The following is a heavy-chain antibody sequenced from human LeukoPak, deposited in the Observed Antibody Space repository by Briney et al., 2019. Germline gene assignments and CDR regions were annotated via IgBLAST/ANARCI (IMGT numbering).Heavy chain of an antibody. J-gene: IGHJ4*02. Sequence: GGSLRLSCAASGFTFSSYWMSWVRQAPGKGLEWVANIKQDGSEKYYVDSVKGRFTISRDNAKNSLYLQMNSLRAEDTAVYYCARERPAGRYGDNWFDYWGQGTLVTVSS. CDR2: IKQDGSEK. D-gene: IGHD4-17*01. CDR1: GFTFSSYW. CDR3: ARERPAGRYGDNWFDY. V-gene: IGHV3-7*03.